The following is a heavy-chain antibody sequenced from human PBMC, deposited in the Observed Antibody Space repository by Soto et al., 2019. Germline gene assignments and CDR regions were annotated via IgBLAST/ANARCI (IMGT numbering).Heavy chain of an antibody. Sequence: GASVKVSCKASGFTFTSSAMQWVRHARGQRLEWIGWIVVGSGNTNYAQKFQERVTITRDMSTSTAYMELSSLRSEDTAVYYCAAVEFGELYYYYYVMDVSGQGTLVTVSS. CDR2: IVVGSGNT. J-gene: IGHJ6*02. V-gene: IGHV1-58*02. D-gene: IGHD3-10*01. CDR1: GFTFTSSA. CDR3: AAVEFGELYYYYYVMDV.